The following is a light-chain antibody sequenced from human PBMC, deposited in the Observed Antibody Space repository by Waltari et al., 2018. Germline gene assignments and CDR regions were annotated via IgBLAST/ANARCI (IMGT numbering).Light chain of an antibody. CDR3: QQYNLWPRT. CDR2: DTS. V-gene: IGKV3-15*01. J-gene: IGKJ1*01. Sequence: EIVMTQSPATLSVSPGERATLSCRASQSVCVTLAWYQQKPGQAPNPLMYDTSTRAPGVPAKFSGSGSVTEFTLTISSLQSEDFAIYYCQQYNLWPRTFGQGTSVEIK. CDR1: QSVCVT.